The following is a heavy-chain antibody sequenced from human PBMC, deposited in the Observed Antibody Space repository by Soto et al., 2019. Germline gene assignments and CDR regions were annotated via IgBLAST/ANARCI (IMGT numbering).Heavy chain of an antibody. CDR2: ISGSGGST. Sequence: GGSLRLSCAASGFTFSSYAMSWVRQAPGKGLEWVSAISGSGGSTYYADSVKGRFTISRDNSKNTLYLQMNSLRAEDTAVYYCAKGVWSGYYGYYYYMDVWGKGTTVTVS. J-gene: IGHJ6*03. D-gene: IGHD3-3*01. V-gene: IGHV3-23*01. CDR3: AKGVWSGYYGYYYYMDV. CDR1: GFTFSSYA.